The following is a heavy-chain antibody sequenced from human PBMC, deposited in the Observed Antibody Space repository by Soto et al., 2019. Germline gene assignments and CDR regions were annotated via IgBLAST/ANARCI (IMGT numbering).Heavy chain of an antibody. CDR1: GFTFDDYA. CDR2: ISWNSGSI. CDR3: AKGQDCSGGSCDGVSDY. V-gene: IGHV3-9*01. J-gene: IGHJ4*02. D-gene: IGHD2-15*01. Sequence: EVQLVASGGGLVQPGRSLRLSCAASGFTFDDYAMHWVRQAPGKGLEWVSGISWNSGSIGYADSVKGRFTISRDNAKNSLYLQMNSLRAEDTALYYCAKGQDCSGGSCDGVSDYWGQGTLGTVSS.